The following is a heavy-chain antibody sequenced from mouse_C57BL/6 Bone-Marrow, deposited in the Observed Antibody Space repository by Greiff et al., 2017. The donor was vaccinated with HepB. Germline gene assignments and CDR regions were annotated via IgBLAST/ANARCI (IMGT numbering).Heavy chain of an antibody. Sequence: VQLQQSGPELVKPGASVKISCKASGYSFTSYYLHWVKQRPGQGLEWIGWIYPGSGNTKYNEKFKGKATLTADTSSSTAYMQLSSLTSEDAAVYYCAKDYYGSDYAMDYWGQGTSVTVSS. CDR1: GYSFTSYY. CDR2: IYPGSGNT. D-gene: IGHD1-1*01. J-gene: IGHJ4*01. V-gene: IGHV1-66*01. CDR3: AKDYYGSDYAMDY.